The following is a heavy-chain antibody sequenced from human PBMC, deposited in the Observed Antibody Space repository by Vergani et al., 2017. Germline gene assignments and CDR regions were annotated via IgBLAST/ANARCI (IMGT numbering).Heavy chain of an antibody. CDR2: INHSGST. CDR1: GGSISSYY. CDR3: ARRWAIYASGTYYGAFDI. J-gene: IGHJ3*02. V-gene: IGHV4-34*10. D-gene: IGHD3-10*01. Sequence: QVQLQESGPGLVKPSETLSLTCTVSGGSISSYYWSWIRQPPGKGLEWIGEINHSGSTNYNPSLKSRVTISVDTSKNQFSLKLSSVTAADTAVYYCARRWAIYASGTYYGAFDIWGQGTMVTVSS.